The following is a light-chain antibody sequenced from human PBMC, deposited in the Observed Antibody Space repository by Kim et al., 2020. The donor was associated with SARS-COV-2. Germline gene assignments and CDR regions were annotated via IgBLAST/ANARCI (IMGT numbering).Light chain of an antibody. CDR3: YSAADNNLV. V-gene: IGLV3-27*01. Sequence: SGSPGQTATITCSGDILAKKYARWFQQKPGQAPVLILYKDNERPSGIPERFSGSSSGTTVTLTISGAQVEDEADYYCYSAADNNLVFGGGTQLTVL. CDR2: KDN. CDR1: ILAKKY. J-gene: IGLJ3*02.